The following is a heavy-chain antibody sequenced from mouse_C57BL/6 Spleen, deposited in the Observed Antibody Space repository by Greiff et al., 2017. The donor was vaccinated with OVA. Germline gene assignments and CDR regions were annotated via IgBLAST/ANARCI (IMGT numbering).Heavy chain of an antibody. V-gene: IGHV5-17*01. Sequence: VQLKESGGGLVKPGGSLKLSCAASGFTFSDYGMHWVRQAPEKGLEWVAYISSGSSTIYYADTVKGRFTITRDNAKNTRFLQMTSLRSEDTAMYYCAKYDYGYWFDYWGQGTLVTVSA. CDR3: AKYDYGYWFDY. J-gene: IGHJ3*01. CDR1: GFTFSDYG. CDR2: ISSGSSTI. D-gene: IGHD2-4*01.